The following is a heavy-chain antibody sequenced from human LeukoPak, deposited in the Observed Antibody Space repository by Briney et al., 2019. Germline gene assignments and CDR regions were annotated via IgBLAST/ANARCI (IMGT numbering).Heavy chain of an antibody. D-gene: IGHD3-22*01. CDR3: ARWCRSITTIVVVPY. CDR1: GYTFSSYG. J-gene: IGHJ4*02. Sequence: ASVNVSCKASGYTFSSYGISWVRQAPGQGLEWMGWISAYNGNTNYAQKFQGRVAMTTDTSTSTAYMELRSLRSDDTAVYYCARWCRSITTIVVVPYWGQGTLVTVSS. CDR2: ISAYNGNT. V-gene: IGHV1-18*01.